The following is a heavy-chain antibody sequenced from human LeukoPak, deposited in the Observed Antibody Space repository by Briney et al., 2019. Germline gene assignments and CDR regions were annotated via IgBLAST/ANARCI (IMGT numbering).Heavy chain of an antibody. Sequence: GGSLRLSCAASGFTFSSYSMNWVRQAPGKGLEWVSYISSSSSTIYYADSVKGRFTISRDNAKNSLYLQMNSLRAEDTAVYYCAKAYWYGDYVGNWFDPWGQGTLVTVSS. V-gene: IGHV3-48*01. CDR1: GFTFSSYS. CDR2: ISSSSSTI. CDR3: AKAYWYGDYVGNWFDP. J-gene: IGHJ5*02. D-gene: IGHD4-23*01.